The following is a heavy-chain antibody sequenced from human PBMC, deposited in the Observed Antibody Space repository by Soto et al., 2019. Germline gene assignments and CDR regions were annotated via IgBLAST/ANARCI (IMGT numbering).Heavy chain of an antibody. V-gene: IGHV4-61*01. Sequence: PSETLCLTCTVAGGSVSSGSYYWSWIRQPPGKGLEWIGYIYYSGSTNYNPSLKSRVTISVDTSKNQFSLKLSSVTAADTAVYYCARDYYYGSGSYYPFDYWGQGTLVTVSS. CDR3: ARDYYYGSGSYYPFDY. CDR2: IYYSGST. J-gene: IGHJ4*02. D-gene: IGHD3-10*01. CDR1: GGSVSSGSYY.